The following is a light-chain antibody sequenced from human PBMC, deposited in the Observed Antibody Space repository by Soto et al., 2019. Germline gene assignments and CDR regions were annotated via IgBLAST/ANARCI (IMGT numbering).Light chain of an antibody. CDR1: QSSTSK. CDR3: QWYHLWLPWA. V-gene: IGKV3-15*01. CDR2: GAS. J-gene: IGKJ1*01. Sequence: EIVLAQCPANLSVSPGERAALSGRGRQSSTSKFAWCQQKPSHAPRPNIYGASTRATGIRASFSGSGSGTELNLTLTRRPSEASALSSCQWYHLWLPWAFGQGTQVDI.